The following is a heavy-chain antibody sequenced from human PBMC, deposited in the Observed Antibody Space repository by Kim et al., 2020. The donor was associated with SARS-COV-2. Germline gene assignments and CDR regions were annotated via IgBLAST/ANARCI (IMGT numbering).Heavy chain of an antibody. J-gene: IGHJ4*02. D-gene: IGHD3-22*01. CDR3: AKALGGRANYYDSSGYPWYFDY. V-gene: IGHV3-30*18. CDR2: ISYDGSNK. CDR1: GFTFSSYG. Sequence: GGSLRLSCAASGFTFSSYGMHWVRQAPGKGLEWVAVISYDGSNKYYADSVKGRFTISRDNSKNTLYLQMNSLRAEDTAVYYCAKALGGRANYYDSSGYPWYFDYWGQGTLVTVSS.